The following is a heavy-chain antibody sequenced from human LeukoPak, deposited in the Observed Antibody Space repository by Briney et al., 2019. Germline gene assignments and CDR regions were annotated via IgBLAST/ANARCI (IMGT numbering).Heavy chain of an antibody. V-gene: IGHV3-7*01. CDR1: GFTFSRYW. J-gene: IGHJ4*02. D-gene: IGHD1-20*01. Sequence: GGSLRLSCAASGFTFSRYWMSWLRQAPGKGVEGVADINEEGSEKYYVDSVKGRFSISRDNAKNSLYVQMNRLRAEDRGVYYCARLLAYNSGGEAFDHWGQGTLVTVSS. CDR3: ARLLAYNSGGEAFDH. CDR2: INEEGSEK.